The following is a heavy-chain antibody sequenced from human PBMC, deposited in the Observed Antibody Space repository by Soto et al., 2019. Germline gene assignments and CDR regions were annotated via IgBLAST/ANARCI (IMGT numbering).Heavy chain of an antibody. Sequence: QVQLVESGGGVVQPGRSLRLSCAASGFTFNNYVMHWVRQAPGKGLEWVATISNDGSDKYYADSVKGRLTISRDNSKNTVYLQMNSLRAEETAVYYCAKDQGIAASHGIDWGQGTRVTVSS. CDR1: GFTFNNYV. J-gene: IGHJ3*01. CDR2: ISNDGSDK. CDR3: AKDQGIAASHGID. D-gene: IGHD6-13*01. V-gene: IGHV3-30*18.